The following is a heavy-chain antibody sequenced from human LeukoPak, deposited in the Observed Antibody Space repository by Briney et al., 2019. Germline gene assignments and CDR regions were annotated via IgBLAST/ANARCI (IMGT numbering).Heavy chain of an antibody. Sequence: ASVKVSCKASGYTFSYRYLHWVRQAPGQALEWMGWITPFDGNTNYAQKFQDRVTITGDRPMSTAYMELSSLRSEDTAMYYCARGPEKFQRPGDVFDIWGQGTMVTVSS. V-gene: IGHV1-45*02. D-gene: IGHD2-2*01. CDR3: ARGPEKFQRPGDVFDI. CDR1: GYTFSYRY. J-gene: IGHJ3*02. CDR2: ITPFDGNT.